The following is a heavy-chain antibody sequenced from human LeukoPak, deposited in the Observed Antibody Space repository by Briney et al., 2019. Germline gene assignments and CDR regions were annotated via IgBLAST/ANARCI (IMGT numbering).Heavy chain of an antibody. D-gene: IGHD3-22*01. V-gene: IGHV4-61*02. CDR1: GGSISSGSYY. CDR2: IYTSGST. Sequence: PSQTLSLTCTVSGGSISSGSYYWSWIRQPAGKGLEWIGRIYTSGSTNYNPSLKSRVTISVDTSKNQFSLKLSSVTAADTAVYYCARGTYYYDSSGYYYNFDYWGQGTLVTVSS. CDR3: ARGTYYYDSSGYYYNFDY. J-gene: IGHJ4*02.